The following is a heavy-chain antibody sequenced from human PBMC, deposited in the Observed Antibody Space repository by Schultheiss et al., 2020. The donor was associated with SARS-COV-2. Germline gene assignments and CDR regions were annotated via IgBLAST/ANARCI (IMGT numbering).Heavy chain of an antibody. J-gene: IGHJ5*02. V-gene: IGHV3-15*05. CDR3: ATLKPRYCSSTSCPTP. CDR2: IKSKTDGGTT. Sequence: GGSLRLSCAASGFTFRNAWMSWVRQAPGKGLEWVGRIKSKTDGGTTDYAAPVKGRFTISRDDSKNTAYLQMNSLRAEDTALYYCATLKPRYCSSTSCPTPWGQGTLVTVSS. CDR1: GFTFRNAW. D-gene: IGHD2-2*01.